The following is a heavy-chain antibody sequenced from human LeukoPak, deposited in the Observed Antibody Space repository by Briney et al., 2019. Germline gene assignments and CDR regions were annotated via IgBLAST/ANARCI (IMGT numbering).Heavy chain of an antibody. J-gene: IGHJ4*02. V-gene: IGHV3-66*01. CDR2: IYSGGST. CDR3: AKDRGYSSRCLDY. Sequence: GGSLRLSCAASGFTFSSYAMSWVRQAPGKGLEWVSVIYSGGSTYYADSVKGRFTISRDNSKNTLYLQMNSLRAEDTAVYYCAKDRGYSSRCLDYWGQGTLVTVSS. D-gene: IGHD5-18*01. CDR1: GFTFSSYA.